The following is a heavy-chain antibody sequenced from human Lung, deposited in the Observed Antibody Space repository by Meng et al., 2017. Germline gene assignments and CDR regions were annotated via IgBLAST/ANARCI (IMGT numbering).Heavy chain of an antibody. J-gene: IGHJ4*02. Sequence: SCPGLVNPSGTRSYTAVALGCSISSIKWWGWVRQHPGKGLEWIGEIYHSGRTNYNPSLKSRVTISVDKSKNQFSLKLSSVTAADTAVYYCARRGLWLDPQNFDYWGQGTLVTVSS. V-gene: IGHV4-4*02. CDR1: GCSISSIKW. D-gene: IGHD6-19*01. CDR3: ARRGLWLDPQNFDY. CDR2: IYHSGRT.